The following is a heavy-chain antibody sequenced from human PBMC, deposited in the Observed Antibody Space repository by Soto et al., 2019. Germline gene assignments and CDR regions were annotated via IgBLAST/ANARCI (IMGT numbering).Heavy chain of an antibody. CDR3: ARGGYDAFDY. J-gene: IGHJ4*02. D-gene: IGHD5-12*01. V-gene: IGHV4-59*01. Sequence: SETLSLTCTVSGGSISSYYWSWIRQPPGKGLEWIGYIYYSGSTNYNPALKSRVTISVDTAKNPFSLKLSPVTAADTAVYYCARGGYDAFDYWGQGTLVTVSS. CDR2: IYYSGST. CDR1: GGSISSYY.